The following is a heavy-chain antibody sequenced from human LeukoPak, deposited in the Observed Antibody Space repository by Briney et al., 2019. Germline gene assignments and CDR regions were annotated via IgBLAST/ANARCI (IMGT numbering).Heavy chain of an antibody. D-gene: IGHD6-6*01. CDR1: GFTFSSYA. CDR3: ARSPEQLALYY. Sequence: GGSLRPSCAASGFTFSSYAMHWVRQAPGKGLEWVAVISYDGSNKYYADSVKGRFTISRDNSKNTLYLQMNSLRAEDTAVYYCARSPEQLALYYWGQGTLVTVSS. CDR2: ISYDGSNK. V-gene: IGHV3-30-3*01. J-gene: IGHJ4*02.